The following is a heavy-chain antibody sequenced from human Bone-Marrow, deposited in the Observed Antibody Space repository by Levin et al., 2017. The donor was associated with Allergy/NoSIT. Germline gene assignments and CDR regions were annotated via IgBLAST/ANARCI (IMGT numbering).Heavy chain of an antibody. CDR2: IYSGGGT. J-gene: IGHJ4*02. D-gene: IGHD2-21*01. CDR1: GLTVGNNY. V-gene: IGHV3-53*01. CDR3: ARNIPVTDLGF. Sequence: PGGSLRLSCAASGLTVGNNYMSWVRQAPRKGLEWVALIYSGGGTYYADSVKGRFTISRDNSKNTLYLQMNSLRTEDTAVYHCARNIPVTDLGFWGRGTLVTVSS.